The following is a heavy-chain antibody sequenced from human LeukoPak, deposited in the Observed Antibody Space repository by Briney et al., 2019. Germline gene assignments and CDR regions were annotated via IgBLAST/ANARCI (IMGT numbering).Heavy chain of an antibody. V-gene: IGHV1-18*01. Sequence: ASVKVSCKASGYTFTSYGISWVRQAPGQGLEWMGWISAYNGNTNYAQKLQGRVTMTTDTSTSTAYMELRSLRSDDTAVYYCARGWTTVTRGGSYYMDVWGKGTTVTVSS. D-gene: IGHD4-17*01. CDR1: GYTFTSYG. CDR2: ISAYNGNT. CDR3: ARGWTTVTRGGSYYMDV. J-gene: IGHJ6*03.